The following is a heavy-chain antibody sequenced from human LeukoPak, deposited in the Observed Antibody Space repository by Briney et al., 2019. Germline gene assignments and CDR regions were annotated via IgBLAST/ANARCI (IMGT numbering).Heavy chain of an antibody. V-gene: IGHV3-23*01. J-gene: IGHJ4*02. CDR2: ISGSGDHT. CDR1: GFTFTYA. Sequence: PGGSLRLSCAASGFTFTYAMNWVRQAPGKGVEWVSVISGSGDHTYYADSVKGRFTISRDNSKNTLYLQMNSLRADDTAVYYCAKVSSSSCYGASDYWGQGTLVTVSS. D-gene: IGHD2-2*01. CDR3: AKVSSSSCYGASDY.